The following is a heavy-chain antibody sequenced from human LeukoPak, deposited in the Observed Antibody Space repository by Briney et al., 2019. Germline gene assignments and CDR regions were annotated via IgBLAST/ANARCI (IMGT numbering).Heavy chain of an antibody. D-gene: IGHD6-19*01. CDR2: INSDGSST. Sequence: GGSLRLSCAASGFTFSSYWMHWVRQAPGKGLVWVSRINSDGSSTSYADSVKGRFTTSRDNAKNTLYLQMNSLRAEDTAVYYCAKMRIAVAGTSLHAFDIWGQGTMVTVSS. CDR1: GFTFSSYW. CDR3: AKMRIAVAGTSLHAFDI. V-gene: IGHV3-74*01. J-gene: IGHJ3*02.